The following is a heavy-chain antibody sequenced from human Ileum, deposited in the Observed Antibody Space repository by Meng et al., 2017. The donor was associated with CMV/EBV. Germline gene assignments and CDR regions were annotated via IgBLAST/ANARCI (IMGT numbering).Heavy chain of an antibody. V-gene: IGHV3-23*03. CDR2: IYSGDSGT. CDR1: GFTFRSYP. Sequence: GESLKISCVASGFTFRSYPMSWVRQAPGKGLEWVSLIYSGDSGTYYADSVKGRFTISRDNSKNTLYLQMNNLRAEDTAVYYCAKTWDYWGQGTLVTVSS. J-gene: IGHJ4*02. CDR3: AKTWDY.